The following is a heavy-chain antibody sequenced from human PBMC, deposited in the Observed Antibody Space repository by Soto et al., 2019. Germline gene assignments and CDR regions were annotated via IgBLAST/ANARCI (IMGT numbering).Heavy chain of an antibody. Sequence: QVQLVQSGAEVKKPGSSVKVSCKASGGTFSSYTISWVRQAPGQGLEWMGRIIPILGIANYAQKFQGRVTITADKSTSTAYMELSSLRSEDTAVYYCAIEYSGYDYFDYGGQGTLVTVSS. D-gene: IGHD5-12*01. V-gene: IGHV1-69*02. CDR1: GGTFSSYT. CDR3: AIEYSGYDYFDY. CDR2: IIPILGIA. J-gene: IGHJ4*02.